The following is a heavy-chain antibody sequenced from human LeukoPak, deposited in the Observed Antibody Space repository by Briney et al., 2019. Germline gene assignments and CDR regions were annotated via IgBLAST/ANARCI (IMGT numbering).Heavy chain of an antibody. CDR1: GYTFTSYY. D-gene: IGHD6-13*01. V-gene: IGHV1-2*04. CDR2: INPNSGGT. J-gene: IGHJ4*02. Sequence: ASVKVSCKASGYTFTSYYMHWVRQAPGQGLEWMGWINPNSGGTNYAQKFQGWVTMTRDTSISTAYMELSRLRSDDTAVYYCARGPGIAAAGTRYYFDYWGQGTLVTVSS. CDR3: ARGPGIAAAGTRYYFDY.